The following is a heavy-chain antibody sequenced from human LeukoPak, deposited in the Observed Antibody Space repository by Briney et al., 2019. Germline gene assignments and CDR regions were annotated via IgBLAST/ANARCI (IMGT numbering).Heavy chain of an antibody. V-gene: IGHV4-61*02. CDR3: ARTFSSRFDY. Sequence: SETLSLTFTVSGGSINSGSYYWSWIRQPAGKGLEWVGRIYTSGSTNYNPSLESRVTISVDTSKNQFSLKLNSVTASDTAVYYCARTFSSRFDYWGQGTLVTVSS. CDR1: GGSINSGSYY. J-gene: IGHJ4*02. CDR2: IYTSGST.